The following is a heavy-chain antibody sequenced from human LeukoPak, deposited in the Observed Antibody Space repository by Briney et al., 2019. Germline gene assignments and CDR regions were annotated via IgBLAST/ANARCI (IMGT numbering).Heavy chain of an antibody. CDR3: ARVLYSSSWYEYFQH. CDR2: XXSGSGTI. V-gene: IGHV3-48*01. D-gene: IGHD6-13*01. J-gene: IGHJ1*01. Sequence: GGSLRLSCAASGFTFSTCSMNWVRQAPGKGXXXXXXXXSGSGTIYYADSVKGRFTISRDNAKNSLYLQMNSLRAEDSAVYYCARVLYSSSWYEYFQHWGQGTLVTVSS. CDR1: GFTFSTCS.